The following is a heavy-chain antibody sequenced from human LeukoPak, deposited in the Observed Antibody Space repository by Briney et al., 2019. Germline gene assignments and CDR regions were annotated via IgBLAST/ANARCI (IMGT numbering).Heavy chain of an antibody. CDR2: IYPGDSDT. V-gene: IGHV5-51*01. D-gene: IGHD3-9*01. CDR3: ARRPYYYMMAGYQDFFDY. Sequence: GASLQISFQCSGYSFTSYWIGWVRQLPGKGLEWMGIIYPGDSDTRYSPSFQGQATISADKSISTPYLPWTSLTASRTAMYFCARRPYYYMMAGYQDFFDYWGEGTLVSVSS. J-gene: IGHJ4*02. CDR1: GYSFTSYW.